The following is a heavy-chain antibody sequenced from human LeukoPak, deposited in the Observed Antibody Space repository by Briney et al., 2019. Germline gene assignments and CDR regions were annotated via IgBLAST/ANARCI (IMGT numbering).Heavy chain of an antibody. V-gene: IGHV4-59*01. CDR2: ISYSGCT. CDR3: ASGGYCSSTSCYPNWFDP. J-gene: IGHJ5*02. CDR1: GGSITSYH. Sequence: SETLSLTCTVSGGSITSYHWSWIRQPPGKGLEWIGYISYSGCTNYNPSLKSRVTVSIDTSKNQFSLKLNSVTAADTAVYYCASGGYCSSTSCYPNWFDPWGQGTLVTVSS. D-gene: IGHD2-2*01.